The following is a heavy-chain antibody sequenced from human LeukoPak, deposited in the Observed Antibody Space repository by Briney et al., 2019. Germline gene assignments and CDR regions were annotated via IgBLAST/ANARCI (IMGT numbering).Heavy chain of an antibody. CDR1: GGSISSYY. CDR2: IYYSGST. CDR3: ARVVGSSSILDY. D-gene: IGHD6-6*01. Sequence: PSETLSLTCTVSGGSISSYYWSWIRQPPGKGLEWIGYIYYSGSTNYNPSLKSRVTISVDTSKNQFSLKLSSVTAADTAVYYCARVVGSSSILDYWGQGTLVTVSS. J-gene: IGHJ4*02. V-gene: IGHV4-59*01.